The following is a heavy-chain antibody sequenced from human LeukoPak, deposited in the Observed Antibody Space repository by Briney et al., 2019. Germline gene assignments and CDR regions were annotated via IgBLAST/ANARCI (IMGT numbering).Heavy chain of an antibody. Sequence: SVKVSCKASGGTFSSYAISWVRQAPGQGLEGMGGIIPIFGTANYAQKFQGRVTITADESTSPAYMELSSLRSEDTAVYYCARGGIAAAEVRIDYYYMDVWGKGTTVTVSS. CDR2: IIPIFGTA. D-gene: IGHD6-13*01. CDR1: GGTFSSYA. V-gene: IGHV1-69*13. CDR3: ARGGIAAAEVRIDYYYMDV. J-gene: IGHJ6*03.